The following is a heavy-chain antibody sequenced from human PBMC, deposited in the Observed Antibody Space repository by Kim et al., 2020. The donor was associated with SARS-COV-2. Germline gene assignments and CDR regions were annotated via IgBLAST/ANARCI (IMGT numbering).Heavy chain of an antibody. Sequence: GGSLRLSCAASGFTFSSYSMNWVRQAPGKGLEWVSYISSSSSTIYYADSVKGRFTISRDNAKNSLYLQMNSLRDEDTAVYYCARDPQWLGKKYYYYGMDVWGQGTTVTVSS. CDR3: ARDPQWLGKKYYYYGMDV. V-gene: IGHV3-48*02. J-gene: IGHJ6*02. D-gene: IGHD6-19*01. CDR1: GFTFSSYS. CDR2: ISSSSSTI.